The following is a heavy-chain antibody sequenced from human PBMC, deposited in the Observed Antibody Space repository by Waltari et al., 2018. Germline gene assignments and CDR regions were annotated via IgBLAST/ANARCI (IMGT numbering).Heavy chain of an antibody. V-gene: IGHV4-30-2*01. Sequence: QLQLQESGSGLVKPSQTLSLTCAVSGGSISSGGYSWSWIRQPPGKGLEWIGYIYHSGGTYYSPSLKSRVTISVDRSKNQFSLKLSSVTAADTAVYYCVRGGEYCSGGSCYSDAFDIWGQGTMVTVSS. CDR3: VRGGEYCSGGSCYSDAFDI. CDR1: GGSISSGGYS. CDR2: IYHSGGT. D-gene: IGHD2-15*01. J-gene: IGHJ3*02.